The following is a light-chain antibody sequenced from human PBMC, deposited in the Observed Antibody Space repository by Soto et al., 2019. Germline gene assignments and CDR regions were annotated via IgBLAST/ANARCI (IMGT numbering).Light chain of an antibody. V-gene: IGKV3-11*01. CDR3: QQRSNWPFT. CDR1: QSVSSSY. CDR2: DAS. Sequence: EIVLTQSPGTLSLSPGERATLSCRASQSVSSSYLAWYQQKPGQAPRLLIYDASNRATGIPARFSGSGSGTDLTLTISSLEPEDFAVYYCQQRSNWPFTFGGGTKVEIK. J-gene: IGKJ4*01.